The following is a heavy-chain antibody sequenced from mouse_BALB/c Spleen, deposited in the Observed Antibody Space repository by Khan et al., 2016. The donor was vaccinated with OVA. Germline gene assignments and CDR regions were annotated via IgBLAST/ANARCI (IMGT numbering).Heavy chain of an antibody. CDR3: ARRTTEYALDY. CDR2: FNPRSDYT. J-gene: IGHJ4*01. CDR1: GYTFTSHT. V-gene: IGHV1-4*01. Sequence: QVQLQQSGAELARPGASVKMSCKASGYTFTSHTMHWVKQRPGQGLEWIGYFNPRSDYTQYNQKFNDKATLTADISSSTAYMQLSSLTSEDSAVYYCARRTTEYALDYWGQGTSVTVSS. D-gene: IGHD2-14*01.